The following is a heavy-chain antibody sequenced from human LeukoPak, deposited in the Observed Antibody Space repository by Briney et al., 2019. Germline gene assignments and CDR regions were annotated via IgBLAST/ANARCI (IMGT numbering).Heavy chain of an antibody. CDR3: ARQAYDTGYDAFDI. CDR1: GGSISNYY. J-gene: IGHJ3*02. Sequence: SETLSLTCTVSGGSISNYYWSWIRQPAGKGLEWIGRIYSSGSTNYNPSLKSRVAMSVDTSKNQFSLKPSSVTAADTAVYYCARQAYDTGYDAFDIWGQGTIVTVSS. V-gene: IGHV4-4*07. CDR2: IYSSGST. D-gene: IGHD3-22*01.